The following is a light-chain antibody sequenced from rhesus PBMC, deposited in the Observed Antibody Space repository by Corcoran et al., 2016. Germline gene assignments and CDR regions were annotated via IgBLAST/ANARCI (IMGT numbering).Light chain of an antibody. Sequence: DIVMTQTPLSLPVTPGEPASISCRSSQSLLHSNGYTYLFWYLQKPGRSPQLLIYLGSNRASGVPDRFSGRGSGTDFTLKISRVEAEDVGVYYCLQDIQLPRTFGQGTKVEIK. J-gene: IGKJ1*01. CDR2: LGS. V-gene: IGKV2-78*01. CDR3: LQDIQLPRT. CDR1: QSLLHSNGYTY.